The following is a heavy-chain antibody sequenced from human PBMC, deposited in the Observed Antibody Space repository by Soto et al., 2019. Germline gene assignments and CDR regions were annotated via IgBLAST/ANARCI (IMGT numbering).Heavy chain of an antibody. Sequence: SETLSLTCTVSGGSISSGDYYWAWIRQPPGKGLEWIGSIYYTGSTYYNPSLKSRLTISVDTSENQFPLKLNSVTAADTAVYYCACSTGYYNFDYWGQGALVTVSS. J-gene: IGHJ4*02. CDR1: GGSISSGDYY. CDR2: IYYTGST. CDR3: ACSTGYYNFDY. D-gene: IGHD3-22*01. V-gene: IGHV4-39*01.